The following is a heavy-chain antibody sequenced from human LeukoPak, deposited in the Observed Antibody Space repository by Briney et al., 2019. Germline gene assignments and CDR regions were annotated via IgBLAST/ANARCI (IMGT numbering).Heavy chain of an antibody. CDR2: MKQDGSEK. CDR1: GFTFSSYW. J-gene: IGHJ4*02. V-gene: IGHV3-7*01. D-gene: IGHD1-1*01. Sequence: GGSLRLSCAASGFTFSSYWMSWVRQAPGKGLEWVANMKQDGSEKYYVDSVKGRFTISRDNAKNSLYLQMNSLRAEDTAVYYCARERMYTNWNGFDYWGQGTLVTVSS. CDR3: ARERMYTNWNGFDY.